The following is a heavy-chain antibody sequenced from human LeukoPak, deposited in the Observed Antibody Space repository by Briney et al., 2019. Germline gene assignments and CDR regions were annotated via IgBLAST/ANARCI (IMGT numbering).Heavy chain of an antibody. CDR2: ISSSSSNK. CDR1: GFSFSIYS. J-gene: IGHJ3*02. Sequence: PGGSLRLSCVASGFSFSIYSMNWVRQAPGKELEWVSYISSSSSNKYYADSVKGRFTISRDKAKNSLYLQMNSLRAEDTAVYYCARDGTLFDIWGQGTMVTVSS. V-gene: IGHV3-48*01. CDR3: ARDGTLFDI.